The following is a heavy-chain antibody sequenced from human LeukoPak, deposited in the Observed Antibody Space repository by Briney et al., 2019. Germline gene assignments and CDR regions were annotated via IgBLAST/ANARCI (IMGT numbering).Heavy chain of an antibody. CDR1: GFTFSSYA. CDR2: ISVSGGST. V-gene: IGHV3-23*01. J-gene: IGHJ4*02. CDR3: AKVLRGLAYYGDYSD. D-gene: IGHD4-17*01. Sequence: GGSLRLSCAASGFTFSSYAMTWVRQAPGKGLEWVSSISVSGGSTYYADSVKGRFTISKSNSKNTVYLQMNSLRAEDTAVYYCAKVLRGLAYYGDYSDWGQGTLVTVSS.